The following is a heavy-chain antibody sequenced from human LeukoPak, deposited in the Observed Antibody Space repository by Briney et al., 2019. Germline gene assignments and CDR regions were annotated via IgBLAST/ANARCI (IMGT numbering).Heavy chain of an antibody. V-gene: IGHV1-2*02. J-gene: IGHJ1*01. D-gene: IGHD6-13*01. CDR2: ISPNNGGT. CDR3: ATGSGSWKEYFQH. Sequence: ASVKVSCKASGYTLTGYYMHWVRQAPGQGLEWMGWISPNNGGTNYAQNFQGRFTISRDNSENTLYLQMNRLRAEDTAVYYCATGSGSWKEYFQHWGQGTLVTVSS. CDR1: GYTLTGYY.